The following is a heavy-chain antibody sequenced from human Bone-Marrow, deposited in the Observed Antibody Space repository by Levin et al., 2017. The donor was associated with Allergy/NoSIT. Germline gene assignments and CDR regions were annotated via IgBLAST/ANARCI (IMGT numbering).Heavy chain of an antibody. CDR2: MHHTGSA. Sequence: SETLSLTCTVSGGSISTDNWWSWVRQPPGKGLEWIGEMHHTGSANYNPSLRSRVTISVDKSKNQFSLKLTSVTAADTAVYFCARVYFDWLLSFDQWGRGTLVTVTS. J-gene: IGHJ4*02. D-gene: IGHD3-9*01. CDR3: ARVYFDWLLSFDQ. CDR1: GGSISTDNW. V-gene: IGHV4-4*02.